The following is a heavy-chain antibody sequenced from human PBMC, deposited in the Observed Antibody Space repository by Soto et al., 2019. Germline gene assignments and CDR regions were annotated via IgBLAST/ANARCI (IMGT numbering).Heavy chain of an antibody. J-gene: IGHJ6*02. CDR2: MNPSSDNT. CDR3: AIGYSGHDQRYGMDV. D-gene: IGHD5-12*01. CDR1: GYTFTSYD. Sequence: QVHLVQSGAEVKKPGASVKVSCEASGYTFTSYDINWVRQAAGQGLEWMGWMNPSSDNTAYAQKFQGRVVMTRNAAISTAYMELSSLRPEDTAVYYCAIGYSGHDQRYGMDVWGQGTTVTVSS. V-gene: IGHV1-8*01.